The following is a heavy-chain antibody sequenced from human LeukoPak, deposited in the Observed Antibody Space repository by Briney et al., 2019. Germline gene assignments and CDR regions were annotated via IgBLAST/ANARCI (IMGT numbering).Heavy chain of an antibody. Sequence: PSETLSLTCTVSSGSISTSNYYWGWARQPPGKGLECIGSIYYSGSTYYNPSLKSRVTISVDTSKNQFSLKLSSVTAADTAVYYCARYGSLLSFDYWGQGTLVTVSS. CDR3: ARYGSLLSFDY. CDR1: SGSISTSNYY. D-gene: IGHD1-26*01. CDR2: IYYSGST. J-gene: IGHJ4*02. V-gene: IGHV4-39*07.